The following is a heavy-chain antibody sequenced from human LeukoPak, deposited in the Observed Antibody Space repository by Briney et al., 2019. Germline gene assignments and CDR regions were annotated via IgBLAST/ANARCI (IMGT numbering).Heavy chain of an antibody. D-gene: IGHD4-17*01. Sequence: GGSLRLSCAASGFTFSSYEMNWVRQAPGKGLEWVSYISSSGSTIYYADSVKGRFTISRDNAKNSLYLQMNSLRAEDTAVYYCARGSTVTNYYYYYMDVWGKGTTVTVSS. CDR2: ISSSGSTI. CDR1: GFTFSSYE. V-gene: IGHV3-48*03. J-gene: IGHJ6*03. CDR3: ARGSTVTNYYYYYMDV.